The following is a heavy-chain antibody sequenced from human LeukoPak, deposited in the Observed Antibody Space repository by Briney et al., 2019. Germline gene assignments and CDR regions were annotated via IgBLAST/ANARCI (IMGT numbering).Heavy chain of an antibody. Sequence: GGSLRLSCAASGFTFSSYAMRWVRQAPGKGLEWVSAISGSGGSTYYAVSVKGRFTISRDNSKNTLYLQMNSLRAEATAVYYFAKVPFRLIAVAGTPYFDYWGQGTLVTVSS. J-gene: IGHJ4*02. V-gene: IGHV3-23*01. D-gene: IGHD6-19*01. CDR2: ISGSGGST. CDR3: AKVPFRLIAVAGTPYFDY. CDR1: GFTFSSYA.